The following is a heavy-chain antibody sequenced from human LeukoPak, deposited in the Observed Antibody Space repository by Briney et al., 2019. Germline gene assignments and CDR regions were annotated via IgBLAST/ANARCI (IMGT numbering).Heavy chain of an antibody. D-gene: IGHD1-26*01. V-gene: IGHV1-2*02. CDR1: GYTFTGHY. J-gene: IGHJ3*02. CDR2: INPNSGGT. Sequence: EASVKVSCKASGYTFTGHYMHWVRQAPGQGLEWMGWINPNSGGTNYAQKFQGRVTMTRDTSISTAYMELSRLRSDDTAVYYCANSLLWELRAFDIWGQGTMVTVSS. CDR3: ANSLLWELRAFDI.